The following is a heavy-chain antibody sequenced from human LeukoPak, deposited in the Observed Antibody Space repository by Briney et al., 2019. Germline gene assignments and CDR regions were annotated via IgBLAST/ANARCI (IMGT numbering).Heavy chain of an antibody. CDR3: ARLLPSAVTLQGFDY. D-gene: IGHD2-15*01. Sequence: GGSLRLSCAASGFTFSSYAMGWVRQAPGKGLEWVSYISSSSSYKYYADSLKGRFTISRDNAKNSLFLQMNSLRAEDTAVYYCARLLPSAVTLQGFDYWGQGTLVTVSS. J-gene: IGHJ4*02. CDR2: ISSSSSYK. V-gene: IGHV3-21*01. CDR1: GFTFSSYA.